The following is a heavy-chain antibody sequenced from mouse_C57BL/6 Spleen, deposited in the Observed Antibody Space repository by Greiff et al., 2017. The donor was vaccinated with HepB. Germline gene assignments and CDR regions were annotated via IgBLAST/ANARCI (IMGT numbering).Heavy chain of an antibody. CDR1: GYSITSGYY. Sequence: VQLKESGPGLVKPSQSLSLTCSVTGYSITSGYYWNWIRQFPGNKREWMGYISYDGSNNYNPSLKNRISITRDTSKNQVFLKLNSCTTEDTATYYCARVGSNYVYYAMDYWGQGTSVTVSS. CDR3: ARVGSNYVYYAMDY. CDR2: ISYDGSN. V-gene: IGHV3-6*01. J-gene: IGHJ4*01. D-gene: IGHD2-5*01.